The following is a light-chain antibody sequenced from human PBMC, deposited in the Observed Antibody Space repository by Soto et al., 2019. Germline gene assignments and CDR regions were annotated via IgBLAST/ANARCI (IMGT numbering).Light chain of an antibody. CDR2: GAS. Sequence: THSPHTLSLSPGERATLSCRASKSVSSTYLAWYHQKPGMAPKLLIYGASTRATRFPARFSGSGSGTDFTLTISSLQSEDFATYYCQQYNSCAWTFGQGTKVDIK. V-gene: IGKV3-15*01. CDR1: KSVSSTY. J-gene: IGKJ1*01. CDR3: QQYNSCAWT.